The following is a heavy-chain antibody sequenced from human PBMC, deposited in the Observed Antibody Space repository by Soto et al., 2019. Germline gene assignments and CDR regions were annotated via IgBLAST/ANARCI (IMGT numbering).Heavy chain of an antibody. CDR3: AKSHGQWVLGRYFDY. Sequence: GGSLRLSCAASRFTFSSYGMHWVRQAPGKGLEWVAVISYDGRDKFYADSVKGRFTISRDNSDNTLYLQMNSLRAEDTALYYCAKSHGQWVLGRYFDYWGQGTLVTVSS. D-gene: IGHD1-26*01. J-gene: IGHJ4*02. CDR2: ISYDGRDK. V-gene: IGHV3-30*18. CDR1: RFTFSSYG.